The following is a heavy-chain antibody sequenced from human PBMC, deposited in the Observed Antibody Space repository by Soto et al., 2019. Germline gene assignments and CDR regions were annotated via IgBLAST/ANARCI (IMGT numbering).Heavy chain of an antibody. Sequence: GGALRLSCAASGFTLSRHGMSRVRQAPGKGLEWVSAISGSGASTYYADSVKGRFTISRDNSKNTLYLQMNSLRAEDTAVYYCAHFDWFIDYWGQGTLVTVSS. V-gene: IGHV3-23*01. CDR3: AHFDWFIDY. D-gene: IGHD3-9*01. CDR1: GFTLSRHG. CDR2: ISGSGAST. J-gene: IGHJ4*02.